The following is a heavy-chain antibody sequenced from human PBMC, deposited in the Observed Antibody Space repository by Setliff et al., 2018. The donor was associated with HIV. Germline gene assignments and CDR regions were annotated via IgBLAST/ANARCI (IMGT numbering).Heavy chain of an antibody. CDR1: GGSMTTHF. J-gene: IGHJ1*01. D-gene: IGHD3-3*01. Sequence: SETLSLTCTVSGGSMTTHFWSWIRQPPGKGLEWIGSVYYSGSTNYNPSLKSRVTISLDTSENQFSLNLNSVTAAATAVYYCARDISEGFFLERASEHWSQGTLVTVSS. CDR2: VYYSGST. V-gene: IGHV4-59*11. CDR3: ARDISEGFFLERASEH.